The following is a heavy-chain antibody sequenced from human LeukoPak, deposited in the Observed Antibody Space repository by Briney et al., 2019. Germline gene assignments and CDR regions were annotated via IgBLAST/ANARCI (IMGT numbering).Heavy chain of an antibody. V-gene: IGHV4-59*12. CDR2: IYYSGST. J-gene: IGHJ4*02. D-gene: IGHD6-13*01. CDR1: GGSISSYY. Sequence: MTSETLSLTCTVSGGSISSYYWSWIRQPPGKGLEWIGYIYYSGSTNYNPSLKSRVTISVDTSKNQFSLNLSYVTAADTAVYYCAREEGGAAGKGFDYWGQGTPVTVSS. CDR3: AREEGGAAGKGFDY.